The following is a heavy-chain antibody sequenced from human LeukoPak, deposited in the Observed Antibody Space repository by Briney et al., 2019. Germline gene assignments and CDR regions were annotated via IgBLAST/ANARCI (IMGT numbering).Heavy chain of an antibody. J-gene: IGHJ4*02. Sequence: GGSMRLSCEASGFTFSSYAMSWVRQAPGKGLEWVSAISGSGGSTYYADSVKGRFTISRDNSKNTLYLQMNSLRAEDTAVYYCAKVSEGYYDSSGYYYEPYYFDYWGQGTLVTVSS. V-gene: IGHV3-23*01. CDR2: ISGSGGST. CDR1: GFTFSSYA. CDR3: AKVSEGYYDSSGYYYEPYYFDY. D-gene: IGHD3-22*01.